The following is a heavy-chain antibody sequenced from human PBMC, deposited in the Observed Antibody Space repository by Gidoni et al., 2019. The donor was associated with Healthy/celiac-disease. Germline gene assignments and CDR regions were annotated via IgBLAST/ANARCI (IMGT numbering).Heavy chain of an antibody. CDR2: INPNRGGT. CDR1: GYTFTGYY. V-gene: IGHV1-2*04. D-gene: IGHD6-19*01. CDR3: ARGVEGSGPRYYFDY. Sequence: QVQLVQSGAEVKKPGASVKVSCKASGYTFTGYYMHWVRQAPGQGLEWMGWINPNRGGTNYAQKFQGWVTMTRDTSISTAYMELSRLRSDDTAVYYCARGVEGSGPRYYFDYWGQGTLVTVSS. J-gene: IGHJ4*02.